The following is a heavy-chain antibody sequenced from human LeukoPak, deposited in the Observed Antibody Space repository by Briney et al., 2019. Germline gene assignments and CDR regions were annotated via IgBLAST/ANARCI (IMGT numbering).Heavy chain of an antibody. V-gene: IGHV3-23*01. Sequence: GGTLRLSCAASGFTFSSYGMSWVRQAPGKGLEWVSAISGSGGSTYYADSVKGRFTISRDNSKNTLYLQMNSLRVEDTAVYHCAKNFRSSDSRGYYSHFDYWGQGILVTVSS. CDR3: AKNFRSSDSRGYYSHFDY. CDR1: GFTFSSYG. CDR2: ISGSGGST. D-gene: IGHD3-22*01. J-gene: IGHJ4*02.